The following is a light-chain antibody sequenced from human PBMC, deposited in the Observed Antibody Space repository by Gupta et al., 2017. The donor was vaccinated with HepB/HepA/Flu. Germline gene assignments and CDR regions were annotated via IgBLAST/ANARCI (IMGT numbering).Light chain of an antibody. V-gene: IGLV1-40*01. CDR1: SPNIGAGYA. CDR3: QSYDSSLSGYVV. CDR2: GNS. J-gene: IGLJ2*01. Sequence: QSVLTQPPSVSGAPGQRVTIPCTGSSPNIGAGYAVHWYQQLPGTAPKLLIYGNSNRPSGVPDRFSGSKSGTSASLAITGLQAEDEADYYCQSYDSSLSGYVVFGGGTKLTVL.